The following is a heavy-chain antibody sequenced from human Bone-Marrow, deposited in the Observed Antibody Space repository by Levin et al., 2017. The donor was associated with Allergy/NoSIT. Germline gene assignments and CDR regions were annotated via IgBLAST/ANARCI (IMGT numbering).Heavy chain of an antibody. D-gene: IGHD1-26*01. CDR3: ARFTPVGGAMSPTDLGG. CDR2: IIPTIGIT. CDR1: GGTFSRYG. V-gene: IGHV1-69*04. J-gene: IGHJ4*02. Sequence: SVKVSCKASGGTFSRYGISWVRQAPGQGLEWMGRIIPTIGITNYAQKFQGRVTITADKSTSTAYMELNTLSSEDTALYNGARFTPVGGAMSPTDLGGWGQGTLVTVSS.